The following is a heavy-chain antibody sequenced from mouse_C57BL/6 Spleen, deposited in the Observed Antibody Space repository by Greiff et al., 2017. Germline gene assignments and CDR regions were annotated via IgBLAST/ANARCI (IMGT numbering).Heavy chain of an antibody. Sequence: QVQLQQSGAELVKPGASVKISCKASGYAFSSYWMNWVKQRPGKGLGWIGQIYPGDGDTKYNGKFKGKATLTAAKSSSTAYMPLISLTSEDSAVYFCARVYDGYYSFDYWGQGTPLTVSS. J-gene: IGHJ2*01. CDR3: ARVYDGYYSFDY. V-gene: IGHV1-80*01. CDR2: IYPGDGDT. D-gene: IGHD2-3*01. CDR1: GYAFSSYW.